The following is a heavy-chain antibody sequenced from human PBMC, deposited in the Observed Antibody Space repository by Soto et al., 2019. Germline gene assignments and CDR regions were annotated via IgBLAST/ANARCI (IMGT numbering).Heavy chain of an antibody. CDR1: GYTFTSYV. J-gene: IGHJ6*02. CDR2: ISAYNGNT. CDR3: ARVVATGAGPYGMDV. Sequence: QVQLVQSGAEVKKPGASVKVSCRASGYTFTSYVISWVRQAPAQGLEWMGWISAYNGNTNFAQKLQGRVTMTTDTSTSTDYMELRSLRSDDTAVYYCARVVATGAGPYGMDVWGQGTTVTVSS. D-gene: IGHD6-19*01. V-gene: IGHV1-18*01.